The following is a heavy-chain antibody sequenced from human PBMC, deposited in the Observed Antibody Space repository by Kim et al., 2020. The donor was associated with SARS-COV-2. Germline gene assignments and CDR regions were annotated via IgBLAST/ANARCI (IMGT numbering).Heavy chain of an antibody. CDR3: ARGDISQLALGDY. CDR2: IYYSGST. V-gene: IGHV4-39*01. Sequence: SETLSLTCTVSGGSISSSSYYWGWIRQPPGKGLEWIGSIYYSGSTYYNPSLKSRVTISVDTSKNQFSLKLSSVTAADTAVYYCARGDISQLALGDYWGQGTLVTVSS. D-gene: IGHD6-6*01. CDR1: GGSISSSSYY. J-gene: IGHJ4*02.